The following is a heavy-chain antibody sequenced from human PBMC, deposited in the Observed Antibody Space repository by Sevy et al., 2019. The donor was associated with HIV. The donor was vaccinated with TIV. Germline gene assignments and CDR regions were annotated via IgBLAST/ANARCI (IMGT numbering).Heavy chain of an antibody. CDR1: GFTFSSYW. D-gene: IGHD2-2*01. CDR2: INQDGSGK. J-gene: IGHJ4*02. CDR3: ARDPFSRADY. Sequence: GGSLRLSCAGSGFTFSSYWMSWVRQAPGKGLEWVANINQDGSGKNYEDAGKGRFTISRENAKNQLYLQMTGLRAEDTAVYYCARDPFSRADYWGQGTLVTVSS. V-gene: IGHV3-7*01.